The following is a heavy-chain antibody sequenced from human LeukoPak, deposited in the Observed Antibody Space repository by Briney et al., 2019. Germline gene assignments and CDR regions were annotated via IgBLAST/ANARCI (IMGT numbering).Heavy chain of an antibody. CDR3: ARRYVGEAAYYYYYGMDV. J-gene: IGHJ6*02. D-gene: IGHD1-26*01. CDR2: IIPIFGTA. V-gene: IGHV1-69*13. CDR1: GYTFTNYY. Sequence: ASVKVSCKTSGYTFTNYYIHWVRQAPGQGLEWMGGIIPIFGTANYAQKFQGRVTITADESTSTAYMELSSLRSEDTAVYYCARRYVGEAAYYYYYGMDVWGQGTTVTVSS.